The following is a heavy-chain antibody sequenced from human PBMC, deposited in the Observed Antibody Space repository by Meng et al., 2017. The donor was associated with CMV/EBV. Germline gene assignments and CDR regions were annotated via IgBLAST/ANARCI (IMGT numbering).Heavy chain of an antibody. D-gene: IGHD2/OR15-2a*01. V-gene: IGHV3-7*01. CDR1: GFIYSNYW. Sequence: GESLKISCAASGFIYSNYWMSWVRQAPGKGLEWVANMNGGATAKFYVGSVRGRFTISRDNAKNALYLQMNSLTVEDTAIYYCATSKDSPGDDWGQGTLVTVSS. CDR2: MNGGATAK. J-gene: IGHJ4*02. CDR3: ATSKDSPGDD.